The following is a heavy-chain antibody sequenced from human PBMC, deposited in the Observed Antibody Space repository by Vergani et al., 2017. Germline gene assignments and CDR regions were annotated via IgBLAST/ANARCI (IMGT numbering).Heavy chain of an antibody. D-gene: IGHD1-26*01. CDR1: GGSISSGSYY. CDR2: IYYTGST. CDR3: ARQWELSWFDP. Sequence: QLQLQESGPGLVKPSETLSLTCTVSGGSISSGSYYWSWIRQPPGKGLEWIGYIYYTGSTNYNPSLKSRVTISVDTSKNQFSLKLSSVTAADTAVYYCARQWELSWFDPWGQGTLVTVSS. V-gene: IGHV4-61*01. J-gene: IGHJ5*02.